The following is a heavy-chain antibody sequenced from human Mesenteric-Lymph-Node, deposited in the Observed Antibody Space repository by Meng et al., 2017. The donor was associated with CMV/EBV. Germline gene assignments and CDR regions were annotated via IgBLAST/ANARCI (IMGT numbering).Heavy chain of an antibody. Sequence: SETLSLSCTVSGGSVNSGSYYWSWIRQPPGKGLEWIGYIYYSGSTNYNPSLKSRVTISVDTSKKQFSLKLSSVTAEDTAVYYCAREASQPDSSSPGWFDPWGQGTLVTVSS. CDR2: IYYSGST. D-gene: IGHD6-6*01. J-gene: IGHJ5*02. CDR3: AREASQPDSSSPGWFDP. CDR1: GGSVNSGSYY. V-gene: IGHV4-61*01.